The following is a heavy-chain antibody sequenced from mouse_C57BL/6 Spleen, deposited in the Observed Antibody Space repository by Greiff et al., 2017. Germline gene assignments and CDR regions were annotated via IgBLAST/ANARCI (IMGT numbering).Heavy chain of an antibody. V-gene: IGHV1-69*01. D-gene: IGHD3-2*02. CDR3: ARKAQAGGAWFAY. CDR2: IDPSDSYT. CDR1: GYTFTSYW. Sequence: VQLQQPGAELVMPGASVKLSCKASGYTFTSYWMHWVTQRPGQGLEWIGEIDPSDSYTNYNQKFKGKSTLTVDKSSSTAYMQLSSLTTKDSAVYYCARKAQAGGAWFAYWGQGTLVTVSA. J-gene: IGHJ3*01.